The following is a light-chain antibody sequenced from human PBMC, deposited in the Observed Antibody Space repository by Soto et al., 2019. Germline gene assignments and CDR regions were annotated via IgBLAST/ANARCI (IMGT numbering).Light chain of an antibody. CDR2: DAS. J-gene: IGKJ4*01. Sequence: DIQVTQSPSTLSASVGDRVTITCRASQSIVGYLAWYQQKPGKAPKLLIYDASTLESGVPSRFSCSGSGTEFTLAISSLQPDDLATYYCQQYYSYSLTFGGGTKVEIK. CDR3: QQYYSYSLT. V-gene: IGKV1-5*01. CDR1: QSIVGY.